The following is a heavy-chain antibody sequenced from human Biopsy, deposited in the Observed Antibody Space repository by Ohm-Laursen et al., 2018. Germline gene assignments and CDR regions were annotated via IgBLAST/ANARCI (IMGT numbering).Heavy chain of an antibody. CDR3: ARGSGSGFYFDQ. Sequence: SLRLSRTASKFTVRTHSMRWVRLAPGKGLEWVSVIYAGATTYYPDSVKGRFTISRDNSRNTVYLQMDSLRGEDTAVYFCARGSGSGFYFDQWGQGTLVTVSS. D-gene: IGHD2-15*01. J-gene: IGHJ4*02. CDR2: IYAGATT. V-gene: IGHV3-66*01. CDR1: KFTVRTHS.